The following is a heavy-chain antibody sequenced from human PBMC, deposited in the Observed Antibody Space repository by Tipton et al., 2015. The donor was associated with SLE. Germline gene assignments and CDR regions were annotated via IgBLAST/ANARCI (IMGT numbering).Heavy chain of an antibody. CDR3: ATGGSYDFWSGRFDY. J-gene: IGHJ4*02. D-gene: IGHD3-3*01. CDR2: INWKGDRT. V-gene: IGHV3-20*04. Sequence: SLRLSCAASGFTFDDYDMTWVRQVPGKGLEWVSGINWKGDRTSYGDSVKGRFTISRDNAKNSLFLQMNSLRAEDTAVYYCATGGSYDFWSGRFDYWGQGTLVTVSS. CDR1: GFTFDDYD.